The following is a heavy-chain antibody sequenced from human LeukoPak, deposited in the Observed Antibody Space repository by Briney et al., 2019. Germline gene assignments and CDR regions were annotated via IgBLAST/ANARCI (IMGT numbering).Heavy chain of an antibody. V-gene: IGHV1-69*04. CDR2: IIPILGIA. CDR3: AVSTEYYYDSSGYSSSSSMDV. CDR1: GGTFSSYA. D-gene: IGHD3-22*01. Sequence: SVKVSCKASGGTFSSYAISWVRQAPGQGLEWMGRIIPILGIANYAQKFQGRVTMTRNTSISTAYMELSSLRSEDTAVYYCAVSTEYYYDSSGYSSSSSMDVWGQGTTVTVSS. J-gene: IGHJ6*02.